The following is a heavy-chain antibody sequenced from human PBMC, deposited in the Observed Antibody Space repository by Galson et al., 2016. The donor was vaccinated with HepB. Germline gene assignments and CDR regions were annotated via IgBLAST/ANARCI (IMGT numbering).Heavy chain of an antibody. Sequence: SVKVSCKASGYTFATSAMHWVRHIPGQSLEWMGWINAGDGSTKYSQKFQGRVAITSDTSASTAYMELKSRRSEDTSEYYCSRVGSSKQLLLDYWGQGTLVTVSS. D-gene: IGHD2-2*01. CDR2: INAGDGST. CDR1: GYTFATSA. CDR3: SRVGSSKQLLLDY. V-gene: IGHV1-3*01. J-gene: IGHJ4*02.